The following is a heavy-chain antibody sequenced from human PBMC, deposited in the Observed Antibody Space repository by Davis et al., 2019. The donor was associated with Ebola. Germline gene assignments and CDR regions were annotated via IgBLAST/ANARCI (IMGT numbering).Heavy chain of an antibody. V-gene: IGHV3-11*06. D-gene: IGHD3-22*01. J-gene: IGHJ4*02. Sequence: GGSLRLSCAASGFDFSDSYMTWVRQAPGKGLEWISYITSSGTYTNYADSVKGRFTMSRDNSKKSLFLQMNSLRVEDNAVYYCARGGYGKYYHDSSGSYSTHYPDYWGQGTLVTVSS. CDR2: ITSSGTYT. CDR1: GFDFSDSY. CDR3: ARGGYGKYYHDSSGSYSTHYPDY.